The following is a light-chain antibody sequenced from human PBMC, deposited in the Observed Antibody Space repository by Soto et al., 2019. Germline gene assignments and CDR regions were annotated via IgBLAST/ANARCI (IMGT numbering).Light chain of an antibody. J-gene: IGKJ4*01. CDR2: GAS. V-gene: IGKV3-15*01. Sequence: EIVMTQSPATLSVSSGERATLSCRASQSVSSKLAWYQQKPGQAPRLLIYGASTRATGIPARFSGSGSGTEFTLTISSLQSEDFAVYYCQQYNNWPFTFGGGTKVEIK. CDR3: QQYNNWPFT. CDR1: QSVSSK.